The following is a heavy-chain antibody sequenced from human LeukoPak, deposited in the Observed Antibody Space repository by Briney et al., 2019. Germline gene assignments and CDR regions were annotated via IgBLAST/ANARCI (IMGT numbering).Heavy chain of an antibody. D-gene: IGHD3-16*02. CDR3: ARGVSPTALSPQYYFDY. CDR1: GGSFSGYY. J-gene: IGHJ4*02. V-gene: IGHV4-34*01. CDR2: INHSGST. Sequence: SETLSLTCAVYGGSFSGYYWSWIRQPPGKGLEWIGEINHSGSTNYNPSLKSRVTISVDTSKNQFSLKLSSVTAADTAVYYCARGVSPTALSPQYYFDYWGQGTLVTVSS.